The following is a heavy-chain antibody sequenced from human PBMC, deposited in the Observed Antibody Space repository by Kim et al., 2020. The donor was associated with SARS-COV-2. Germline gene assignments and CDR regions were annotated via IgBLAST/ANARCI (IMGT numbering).Heavy chain of an antibody. CDR2: ISSSSSTI. Sequence: GGSLRLSCAASGFTFSSYSMNWVRQAPGKALEWVSYISSSSSTIYYADSVKGRFTISRDNAKNSLYLQMNSLRDEDTAVYYCARDSLLDLRFLEWLFTFDYWGQGTLVTVSS. CDR3: ARDSLLDLRFLEWLFTFDY. V-gene: IGHV3-48*02. CDR1: GFTFSSYS. D-gene: IGHD3-3*01. J-gene: IGHJ4*02.